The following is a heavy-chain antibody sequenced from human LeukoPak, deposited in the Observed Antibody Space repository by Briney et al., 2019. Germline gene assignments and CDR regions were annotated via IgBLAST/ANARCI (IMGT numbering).Heavy chain of an antibody. Sequence: PGGSLRLSCAASGFTFSRYSMNWVRQAPGKGLEWVSYISSSSRTMYYADSVKGRFTISRDNAKNSLYLQMNSLRDDDTAVYYCARVGSWCSGGSCYPDYWGQGTLVTVSS. CDR1: GFTFSRYS. J-gene: IGHJ4*02. CDR2: ISSSSRTM. D-gene: IGHD2-15*01. V-gene: IGHV3-48*02. CDR3: ARVGSWCSGGSCYPDY.